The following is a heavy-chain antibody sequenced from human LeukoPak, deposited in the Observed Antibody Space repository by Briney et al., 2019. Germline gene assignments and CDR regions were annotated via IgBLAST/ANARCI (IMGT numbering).Heavy chain of an antibody. CDR2: INPNSGGT. CDR3: TRGIAARY. D-gene: IGHD6-13*01. V-gene: IGHV1-2*02. CDR1: GYTFTGHY. Sequence: GASVTVSCKAPGYTFTGHYMHWVRQAPGQGLEWMGWINPNSGGTNYAQKFQGRVTMTRDTSITTAYMDLSRLTYDDTAVYYCTRGIAARYWGQGTLVTVSS. J-gene: IGHJ4*02.